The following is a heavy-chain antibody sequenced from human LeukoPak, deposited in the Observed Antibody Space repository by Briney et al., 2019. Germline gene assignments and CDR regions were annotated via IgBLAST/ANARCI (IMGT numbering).Heavy chain of an antibody. CDR3: AREERWYRYFDY. CDR2: IYYSGRT. D-gene: IGHD2-15*01. J-gene: IGHJ4*02. CDR1: GSSINSSNCF. V-gene: IGHV4-39*07. Sequence: KPSETLSLTCTVSGSSINSSNCFWGWIRQPPGKGLEWIGNIYYSGRTWHNPSLKSRVTISVDTSKSQFSLRLNSVTAADTAVYYCAREERWYRYFDYWGQGTLVTVSS.